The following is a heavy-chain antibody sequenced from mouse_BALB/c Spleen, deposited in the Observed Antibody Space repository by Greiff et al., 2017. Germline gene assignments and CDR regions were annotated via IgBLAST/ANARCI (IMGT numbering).Heavy chain of an antibody. V-gene: IGHV2-9*02. J-gene: IGHJ2*01. D-gene: IGHD2-3*01. CDR1: GFSLTSYG. Sequence: VQGVESGPGLVAPSQSLSITCTVSGFSLTSYGVHWVRQPPGKGLEWLGVIWAGGSTNYNSALMSRLSISKDNSKSQVFLKMNSLQTDDTAMYYCARDVDGYYLYYFDYWGQGTTLTVSS. CDR3: ARDVDGYYLYYFDY. CDR2: IWAGGST.